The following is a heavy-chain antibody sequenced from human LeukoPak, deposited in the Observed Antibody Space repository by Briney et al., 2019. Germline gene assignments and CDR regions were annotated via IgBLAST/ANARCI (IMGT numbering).Heavy chain of an antibody. CDR3: ARPDIVVVPAASSYFDY. J-gene: IGHJ4*02. CDR2: ITWGRDNL. D-gene: IGHD2-2*01. CDR1: GVIFDDYA. Sequence: SGGSLRLSCAVSGVIFDDYAMHWVRQAPGKGLEWVSGITWGRDNLAYAASVKGRFTISRDNAKNSLYLQMNSLRADDTAVYYCARPDIVVVPAASSYFDYWGQGTLVTVSS. V-gene: IGHV3-9*01.